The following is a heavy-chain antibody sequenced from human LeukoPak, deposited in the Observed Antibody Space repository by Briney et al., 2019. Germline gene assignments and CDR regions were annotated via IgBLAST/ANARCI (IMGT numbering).Heavy chain of an antibody. Sequence: PGGSLRLSCAASGFTFSSYSRNWVRQAPGKGLEWVSSIGISISYIYYAESVKGRFTISRDNAKNSLYMKMNSLRAEDTAVYYCARDRRYSGYRGYFDYWGQGTLGTVSS. V-gene: IGHV3-21*01. J-gene: IGHJ4*02. CDR3: ARDRRYSGYRGYFDY. CDR2: IGISISYI. D-gene: IGHD5-12*01. CDR1: GFTFSSYS.